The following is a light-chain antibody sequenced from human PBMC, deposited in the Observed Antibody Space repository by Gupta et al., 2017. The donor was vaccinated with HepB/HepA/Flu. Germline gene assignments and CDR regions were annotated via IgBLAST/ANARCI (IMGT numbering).Light chain of an antibody. CDR3: AAWDDSLSGWV. J-gene: IGLJ3*02. CDR1: SSNIGKNY. CDR2: RNN. Sequence: QSVLTQPVSTSGTPGPRVTILCSGSSSNIGKNYVFWYQQLPGTAPKLLIYRNNQRPSGVSDRFSGSKSDTSASLAISGLRSDDEAHDYCAAWDDSLSGWVFGGGTKLSVL. V-gene: IGLV1-47*01.